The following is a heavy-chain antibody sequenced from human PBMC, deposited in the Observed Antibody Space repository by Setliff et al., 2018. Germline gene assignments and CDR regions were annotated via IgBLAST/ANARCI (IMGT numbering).Heavy chain of an antibody. Sequence: SENLSLTCGVSGVSITSGHYWGWIRQSPGKGLEWLATIHQRGRTYYNPSLNSRVTISLDTSKNHFSLKLRSVTAEDSAVYYCASPGRDNLDSPFDAFDIWGQGTKVTVSS. J-gene: IGHJ3*02. CDR3: ASPGRDNLDSPFDAFDI. CDR2: IHQRGRT. CDR1: GVSITSGHY. V-gene: IGHV4-38-2*01. D-gene: IGHD3-3*01.